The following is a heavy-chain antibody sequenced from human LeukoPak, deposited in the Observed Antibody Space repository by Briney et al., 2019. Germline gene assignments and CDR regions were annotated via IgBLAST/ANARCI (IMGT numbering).Heavy chain of an antibody. V-gene: IGHV1-69*04. Sequence: SVKVSCKASGGTLSSYAISWVRQAPGQGLEWMGRIIPILGIANYAQKFQGRVTITADKSTSTAYMELSSLRAEDTAVYYCARDGNRYDYVWGSYVYYFDYWGQGTLVTVSS. J-gene: IGHJ4*02. CDR3: ARDGNRYDYVWGSYVYYFDY. CDR1: GGTLSSYA. CDR2: IIPILGIA. D-gene: IGHD3-16*01.